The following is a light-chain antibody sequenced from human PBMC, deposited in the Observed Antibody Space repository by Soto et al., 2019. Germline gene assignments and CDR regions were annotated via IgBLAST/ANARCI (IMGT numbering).Light chain of an antibody. CDR1: QSVSSTY. Sequence: EIVLTQSPGTLSLSPGERATLSCRASQSVSSTYLAWYQQNPGQAPRLLIYGASSRATGIPDRFSGSGSGTDFTLTISILEPEDFAVYFCQQYGSSSYTFGQGTKLEIK. V-gene: IGKV3-20*01. CDR3: QQYGSSSYT. J-gene: IGKJ2*01. CDR2: GAS.